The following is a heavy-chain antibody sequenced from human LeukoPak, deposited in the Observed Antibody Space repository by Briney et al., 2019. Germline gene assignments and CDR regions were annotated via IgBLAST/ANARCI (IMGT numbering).Heavy chain of an antibody. CDR3: ARDLRGIAAAGRRDNWFDP. CDR1: GGSISSYY. Sequence: SETLSLTCTVSGGSISSYYWSWIRQPAGKGLEWIGRIYTSGSTNYNPSLKSRVTMSVDTSKNQFSLKLSSVTAADTAVYYCARDLRGIAAAGRRDNWFDPWGQGTLVTVSS. D-gene: IGHD6-13*01. J-gene: IGHJ5*02. CDR2: IYTSGST. V-gene: IGHV4-4*07.